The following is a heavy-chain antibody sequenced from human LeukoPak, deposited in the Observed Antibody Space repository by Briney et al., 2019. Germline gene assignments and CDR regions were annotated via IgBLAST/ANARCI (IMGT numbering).Heavy chain of an antibody. V-gene: IGHV4-59*12. J-gene: IGHJ6*02. D-gene: IGHD6-13*01. CDR1: GGSISSYY. Sequence: SETLSLTCTVSGGSISSYYWSWIRQPPGKGLEWIGYIYYSGSTNYNPSLKSRVTISVDTSKNQFSLKLSSVTAADTAVYYCARGAAAGQLNYYYYYGMDVWGQGTTVTVSS. CDR2: IYYSGST. CDR3: ARGAAAGQLNYYYYYGMDV.